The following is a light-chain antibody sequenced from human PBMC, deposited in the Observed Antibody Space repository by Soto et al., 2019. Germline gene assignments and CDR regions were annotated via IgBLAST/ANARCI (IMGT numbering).Light chain of an antibody. CDR2: EVN. J-gene: IGLJ2*01. V-gene: IGLV2-18*02. CDR3: SSYTTSSTVI. CDR1: SSDVGSNNR. Sequence: QSALTQPPSVSGSPGESVTISCTGTSSDVGSNNRVSWYQQPPGTAPKFMIYEVNKRPLGVPDRFSGSKSGNTASLTISGLQAEDEADYYCSSYTTSSTVIFGGGTQLTVL.